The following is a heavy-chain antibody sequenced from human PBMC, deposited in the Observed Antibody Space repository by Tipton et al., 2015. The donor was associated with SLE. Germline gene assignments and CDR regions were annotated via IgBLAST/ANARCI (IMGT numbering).Heavy chain of an antibody. CDR1: GGSISSSSYY. V-gene: IGHV4-39*07. D-gene: IGHD3-10*01. J-gene: IGHJ4*02. CDR2: IYYSGST. CDR3: TRGYGSGRRMFDY. Sequence: TLSLTCTVSGGSISSSSYYWGWIRQPPGKGLEWIGSIYYSGSTYYNPSLKSRVTISVDTSKNQFSLKLSSVTAADTAVYYCTRGYGSGRRMFDYWGQGTLVTVSS.